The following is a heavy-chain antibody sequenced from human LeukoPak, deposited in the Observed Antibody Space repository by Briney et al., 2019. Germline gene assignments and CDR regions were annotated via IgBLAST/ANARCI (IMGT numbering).Heavy chain of an antibody. Sequence: GGSLRLSCAASGFTFSSYAMSWVRQAPGKGLEWVAVISYDGSNKYYADSVKGRFTISRDNSKNTLYLQMNSLRAEDTAVYYCAKGGVRLGFIGYWGQGTLVTVSS. D-gene: IGHD3-10*01. V-gene: IGHV3-30*18. CDR1: GFTFSSYA. CDR2: ISYDGSNK. J-gene: IGHJ4*02. CDR3: AKGGVRLGFIGY.